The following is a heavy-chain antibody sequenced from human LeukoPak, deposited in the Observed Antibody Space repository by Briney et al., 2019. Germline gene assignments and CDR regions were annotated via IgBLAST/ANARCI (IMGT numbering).Heavy chain of an antibody. D-gene: IGHD4-17*01. V-gene: IGHV4-39*01. CDR2: IYYSGST. CDR3: ARANDYGDYDWFDP. J-gene: IGHJ5*02. CDR1: GGSISSSSYY. Sequence: SETLSLTCTVSGGSISSSSYYWGWIRQPPGKGLEWIGSIYYSGSTYYNPSLKSRVTIAVDTSKNQFSLQLSSVTAADTAVYYCARANDYGDYDWFDPWGQGTLVTVSS.